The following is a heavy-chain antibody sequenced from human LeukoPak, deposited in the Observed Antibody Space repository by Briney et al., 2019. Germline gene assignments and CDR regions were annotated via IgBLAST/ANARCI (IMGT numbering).Heavy chain of an antibody. CDR1: GFTFSSYS. Sequence: GGSLRLSCTASGFTFSSYSMNWVRQAPGKGLEWASSITSSGSYVYYADSVKGRFTISRDNAENSLYLQMNSLRDEDTAVYYCASGRNMGITGTTGAFDIWGQGTMVTVSS. CDR2: ITSSGSYV. CDR3: ASGRNMGITGTTGAFDI. J-gene: IGHJ3*02. D-gene: IGHD1-7*01. V-gene: IGHV3-21*01.